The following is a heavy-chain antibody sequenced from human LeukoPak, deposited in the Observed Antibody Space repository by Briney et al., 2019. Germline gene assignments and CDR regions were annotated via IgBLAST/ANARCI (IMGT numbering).Heavy chain of an antibody. CDR1: GGSFSGYY. D-gene: IGHD6-13*01. Sequence: PSETLSLTCAVYGGSFSGYYWSWIRQPPGKGLEWIGEINHSGSTNYNPSLKSRVTISVDTSKNQFSLKLSSVTAADTAVYYCARRGSSWLYYFDYWGQGTLVTASS. J-gene: IGHJ4*02. CDR3: ARRGSSWLYYFDY. V-gene: IGHV4-34*01. CDR2: INHSGST.